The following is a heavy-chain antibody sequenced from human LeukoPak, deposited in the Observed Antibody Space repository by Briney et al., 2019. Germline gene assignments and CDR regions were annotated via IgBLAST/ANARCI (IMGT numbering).Heavy chain of an antibody. CDR2: IIPIFGTA. V-gene: IGHV1-69*13. J-gene: IGHJ4*02. D-gene: IGHD1-1*01. CDR1: GGTFSSYA. Sequence: SVKVSCKASGGTFSSYAISWVRQAPGQGLEWTGGIIPIFGTANYAQKFQGRVTITADESTSTAYMELSSLRSEDTAVYYCASSRATTYYFDYWGQGTLVTVSS. CDR3: ASSRATTYYFDY.